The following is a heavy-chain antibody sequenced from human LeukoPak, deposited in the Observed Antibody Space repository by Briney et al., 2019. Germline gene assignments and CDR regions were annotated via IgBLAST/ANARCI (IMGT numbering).Heavy chain of an antibody. CDR3: AKGGSSSPRSTFDY. Sequence: GGSLRLSCAASGFTFSSYWMHWVRQAPGKGLVWVSHVNGDGSTTSYADSVKGRFTISRDNAKNTVYLQMDSLRAEDTAVYYCAKGGSSSPRSTFDYWGQGTLLTVSS. CDR1: GFTFSSYW. V-gene: IGHV3-74*01. CDR2: VNGDGSTT. J-gene: IGHJ4*02. D-gene: IGHD6-13*01.